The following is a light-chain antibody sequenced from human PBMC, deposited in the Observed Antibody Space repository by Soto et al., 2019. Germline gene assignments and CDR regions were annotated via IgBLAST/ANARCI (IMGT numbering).Light chain of an antibody. CDR1: QSVDSTY. J-gene: IGKJ4*01. V-gene: IGKV3D-20*01. CDR2: DVS. CDR3: QQYSTSLT. Sequence: EILLTQSPATLSLSPGERATLSCGASQSVDSTYLGWYQQKPGLAPRLLIFDVSNRFTGIPDRFSGSGSGTDFTLTISRLEPEDFAVYYCQQYSTSLTFGGGTKVDIK.